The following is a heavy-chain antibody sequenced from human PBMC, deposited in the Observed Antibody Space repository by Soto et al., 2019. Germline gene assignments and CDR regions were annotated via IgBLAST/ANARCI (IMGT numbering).Heavy chain of an antibody. CDR1: GFTFSSYA. CDR2: ISGSGGST. CDR3: AKDLLRVGESRRGGFDP. D-gene: IGHD3-10*01. V-gene: IGHV3-23*01. J-gene: IGHJ5*02. Sequence: EVQLLESGGGLVQPGGSLRLSCAASGFTFSSYAMSWVRQAPGKGLEWVSAISGSGGSTYYADSVKGRFTIPRDNSKNTLYLQMNSLRAEDTAVYYCAKDLLRVGESRRGGFDPWGQGTLVTVSS.